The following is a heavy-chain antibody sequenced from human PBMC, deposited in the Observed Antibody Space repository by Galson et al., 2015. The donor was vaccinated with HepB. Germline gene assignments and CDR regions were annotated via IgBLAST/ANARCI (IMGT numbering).Heavy chain of an antibody. Sequence: SLRLSCAASGFTFSSYAMHWVRQAPGKGLEWVAVISYDGSNKYYADSVKGRFTISRDNSKNTLYLQMNSLRAEDTAVYYCAKDAGQQLVMYYFDYWGQGTLVTVSS. CDR2: ISYDGSNK. V-gene: IGHV3-30-3*01. CDR3: AKDAGQQLVMYYFDY. CDR1: GFTFSSYA. D-gene: IGHD6-13*01. J-gene: IGHJ4*02.